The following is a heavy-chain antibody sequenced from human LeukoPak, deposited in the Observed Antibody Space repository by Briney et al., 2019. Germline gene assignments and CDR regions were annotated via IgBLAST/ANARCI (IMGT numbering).Heavy chain of an antibody. CDR3: ARQRPLGYCSSPSFFPSFDY. CDR1: GYNFTNYW. D-gene: IGHD2-2*01. CDR2: IYPGDSDT. J-gene: IGHJ4*02. V-gene: IGHV5-51*01. Sequence: GESLKISCKGSGYNFTNYWIAWVRQMPGKGLEWMGIIYPGDSDTRYSASFQGHVTITTDKSISPAYLQWSSLKASDTAIYYCARQRPLGYCSSPSFFPSFDYWGQGTLVTVSS.